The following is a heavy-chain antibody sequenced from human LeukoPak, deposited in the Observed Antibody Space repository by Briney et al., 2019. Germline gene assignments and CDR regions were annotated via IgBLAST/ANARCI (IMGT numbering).Heavy chain of an antibody. CDR2: INPNSGVT. CDR1: GYTFTGYY. J-gene: IGHJ4*02. D-gene: IGHD6-13*01. V-gene: IGHV1-2*04. Sequence: ASVKVSCKASGYTFTGYYMHWVRQAPGQGLEWMGWINPNSGVTNYAQKFQGWVTMTRDTSISTAYMELSRLRSDDTAVYYCARGLGGAAAGIFDYWGQGTLVTVSS. CDR3: ARGLGGAAAGIFDY.